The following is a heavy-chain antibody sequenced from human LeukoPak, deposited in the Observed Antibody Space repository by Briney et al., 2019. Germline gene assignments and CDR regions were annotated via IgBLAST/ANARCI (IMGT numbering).Heavy chain of an antibody. CDR3: ASYGGNSRGVFDI. Sequence: PGGSLRLSCAASGFTFSSYWMSWVRQAPGKGLEWVANIKQDGSEKYYVDSVKGRFTISRDNAKNSLYLQMNSLRAEDTAVYYCASYGGNSRGVFDIWGKGTMVTVSS. V-gene: IGHV3-7*01. CDR1: GFTFSSYW. D-gene: IGHD4-23*01. J-gene: IGHJ3*02. CDR2: IKQDGSEK.